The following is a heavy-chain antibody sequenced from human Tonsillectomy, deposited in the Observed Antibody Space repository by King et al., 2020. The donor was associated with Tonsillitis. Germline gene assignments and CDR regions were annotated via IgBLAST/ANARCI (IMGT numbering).Heavy chain of an antibody. CDR3: ASGATPREANFDY. D-gene: IGHD5-12*01. Sequence: VQLVESGAEVKKPGESLRISCKGSGYSFTSYWISWVRQMPGKGLEWMGRIDPSDSYTNYSPSFQGHVTISADKSISTAYLQWSSLKASDTAMYYCASGATPREANFDYWGQGTLGTVSS. J-gene: IGHJ4*02. CDR1: GYSFTSYW. CDR2: IDPSDSYT. V-gene: IGHV5-10-1*03.